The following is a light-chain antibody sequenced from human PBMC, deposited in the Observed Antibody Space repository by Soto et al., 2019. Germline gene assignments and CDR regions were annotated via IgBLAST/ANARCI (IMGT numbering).Light chain of an antibody. V-gene: IGKV3-15*01. Sequence: EIVMTQSPAPLSVSPGERATLSCRASQSVSSNLAWYQQKHGQAPRLLIYGASSRTTGIPARVSGSGSGTEFTLTISSLKSEDFAVYDCQQYKNCPPFLYTFGQGTKLEIK. CDR2: GAS. J-gene: IGKJ2*01. CDR1: QSVSSN. CDR3: QQYKNCPPFLYT.